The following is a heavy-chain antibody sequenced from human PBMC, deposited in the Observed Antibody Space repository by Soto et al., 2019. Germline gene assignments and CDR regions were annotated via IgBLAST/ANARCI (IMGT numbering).Heavy chain of an antibody. Sequence: SETLSLTCTVSGGSISSYYWSWIRQPPGKGLEWIGYIYYSGSTNYNPSLKSRVTISVDTSKNQFSLKLSSVTAADTAVYYCARQSLFDYYGSNPTFDPWGQGTLVTVSS. CDR2: IYYSGST. J-gene: IGHJ5*02. D-gene: IGHD3-10*01. CDR3: ARQSLFDYYGSNPTFDP. CDR1: GGSISSYY. V-gene: IGHV4-59*08.